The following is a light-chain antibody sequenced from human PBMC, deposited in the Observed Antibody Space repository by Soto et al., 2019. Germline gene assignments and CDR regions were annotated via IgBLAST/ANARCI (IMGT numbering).Light chain of an antibody. CDR1: SSDVGGYIL. V-gene: IGLV2-23*02. J-gene: IGLJ3*02. Sequence: QSALTQPASVFGSPGQSITISCTGTSSDVGGYILVSWYQQHPGKAPKLMIYEVSKRPSGVSNRFSGSKSGNTASLTISGLQPEDEADYYCCSYAGSRTLVFGGGTKLTVL. CDR3: CSYAGSRTLV. CDR2: EVS.